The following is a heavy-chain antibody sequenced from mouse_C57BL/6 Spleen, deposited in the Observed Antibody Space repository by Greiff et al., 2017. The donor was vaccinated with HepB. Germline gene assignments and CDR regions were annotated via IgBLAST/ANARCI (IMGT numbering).Heavy chain of an antibody. CDR2: IDPSDSYT. V-gene: IGHV1-50*01. D-gene: IGHD1-1*01. J-gene: IGHJ4*01. CDR3: ALVITTGAMDY. Sequence: QVQLQQPGAELVKPGASVKLSCKASGYTFTSYWMQWVKQRPGQGLEWIGEIDPSDSYTNYNQKFKGKATLTVDTSSSTAYMQLSSLTSEDSAVYYCALVITTGAMDYWGQGTSVTVSS. CDR1: GYTFTSYW.